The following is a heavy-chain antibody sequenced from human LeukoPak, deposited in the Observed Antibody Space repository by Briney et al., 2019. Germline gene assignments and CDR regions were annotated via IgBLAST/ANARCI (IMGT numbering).Heavy chain of an antibody. V-gene: IGHV3-15*01. CDR2: IKSKTDGGTT. CDR1: GFTFSNAW. Sequence: PGGSLRLSCAASGFTFSNAWMSWVRQAPGKGLEWVGRIKSKTDGGTTDYAAPVKGRFTISRDDSKNTLYLQMNSLKTEDTAVYYCTTDPTWVTVIVVVIPPTDQHNFDYWGQGTLVTVSS. J-gene: IGHJ4*02. CDR3: TTDPTWVTVIVVVIPPTDQHNFDY. D-gene: IGHD3-22*01.